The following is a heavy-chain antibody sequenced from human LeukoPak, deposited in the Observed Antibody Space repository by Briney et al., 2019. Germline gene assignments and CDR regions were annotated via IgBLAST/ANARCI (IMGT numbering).Heavy chain of an antibody. Sequence: ASVKVSCKPSGYTFTDYYIHWGRQAPGQGLKWMGWSNPNSGGTNYAKKFQGRVTMTRDTSISTAYMDLSSLISDDTAVYYCARQGGTMKAVVKVALDIWGQGTMVTVSS. CDR2: SNPNSGGT. D-gene: IGHD3-22*01. CDR1: GYTFTDYY. V-gene: IGHV1-2*02. CDR3: ARQGGTMKAVVKVALDI. J-gene: IGHJ3*02.